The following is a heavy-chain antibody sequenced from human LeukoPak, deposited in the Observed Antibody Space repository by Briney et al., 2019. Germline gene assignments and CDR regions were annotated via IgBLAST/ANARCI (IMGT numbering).Heavy chain of an antibody. CDR1: GYSISSGYY. CDR2: MYHSGST. CDR3: ARSWNYGRAVEAFDI. V-gene: IGHV4-38-2*01. Sequence: PSETLSLTCSVSGYSISSGYYWGWIRQPPGKGLEWIGCMYHSGSTYSNPTLKSRVTISVDTSKNQFSLNLNSVTAADTAVYYCARSWNYGRAVEAFDIWGQGTMVTVSS. J-gene: IGHJ3*02. D-gene: IGHD1-7*01.